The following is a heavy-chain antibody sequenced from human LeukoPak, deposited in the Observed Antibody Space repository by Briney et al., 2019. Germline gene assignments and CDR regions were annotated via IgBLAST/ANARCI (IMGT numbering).Heavy chain of an antibody. Sequence: PSETLSLTCTVSGGSISSGSYYWSWIRQPAGKGLEWIGRIYTSGSTNYNPSLKSRVTISVDTSKNQFSLKLSSVTAADTAVYYCARGVGWRWLQFTTYNWFDPWGQGTLVTVSS. CDR1: GGSISSGSYY. CDR3: ARGVGWRWLQFTTYNWFDP. V-gene: IGHV4-61*02. J-gene: IGHJ5*02. CDR2: IYTSGST. D-gene: IGHD5-24*01.